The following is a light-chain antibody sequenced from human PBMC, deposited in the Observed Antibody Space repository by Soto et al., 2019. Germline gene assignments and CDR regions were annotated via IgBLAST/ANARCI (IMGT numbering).Light chain of an antibody. J-gene: IGKJ1*01. V-gene: IGKV1-39*01. CDR3: QQTYSTPRT. CDR1: QSISSY. Sequence: DIQMTQSPSSLSASVGDRVTITCRASQSISSYLNWYQQKPGKAPKLLIYAASSLQSGVPSRFSGSGSGTDFAITSTSLQAEDFATYYCQQTYSTPRTFGQGTKVDIK. CDR2: AAS.